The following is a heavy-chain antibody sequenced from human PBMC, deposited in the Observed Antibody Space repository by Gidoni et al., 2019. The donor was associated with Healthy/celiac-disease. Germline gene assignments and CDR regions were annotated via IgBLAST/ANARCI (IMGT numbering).Heavy chain of an antibody. CDR1: GGSISSSSYY. J-gene: IGHJ4*02. Sequence: QLQLQESGPGLVKPSETLSLTCTVSGGSISSSSYYWGWIRQPPGKGLEWIGSIYYSGSTYYNPSLKSRVTISVDTSKNQFSLKLSSVTAADTAVYFCATSPPISFFDYWGQGTLVTVSS. D-gene: IGHD2-2*02. V-gene: IGHV4-39*07. CDR2: IYYSGST. CDR3: ATSPPISFFDY.